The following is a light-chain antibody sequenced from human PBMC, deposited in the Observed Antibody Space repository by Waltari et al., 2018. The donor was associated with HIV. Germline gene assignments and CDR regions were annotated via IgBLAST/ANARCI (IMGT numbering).Light chain of an antibody. CDR2: KAS. Sequence: DIQMTQSPSTLSASVGDRVTITCRASQSISSWVAWYQQKPGKAPKLRSYKASSLESGVPSRFSGSGSGTEFTLTISSLQPDDLATYYCQQYNSYPWTFGQGTKVEIK. V-gene: IGKV1-5*03. CDR3: QQYNSYPWT. J-gene: IGKJ1*01. CDR1: QSISSW.